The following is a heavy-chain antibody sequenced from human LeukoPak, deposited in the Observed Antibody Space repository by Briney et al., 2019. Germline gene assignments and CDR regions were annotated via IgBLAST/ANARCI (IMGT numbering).Heavy chain of an antibody. CDR1: GGSISSGSYY. J-gene: IGHJ5*02. CDR2: IYTSGST. D-gene: IGHD1-14*01. V-gene: IGHV4-61*02. CDR3: ARVAITYSFDP. Sequence: SQTLSLTCTVSGGSISSGSYYWSWIRQPAGKGLEWIGRIYTSGSTNYNPSLKSRVTISVDTSKNQFSLKLSCVTAADTAVYYCARVAITYSFDPWGQGTLVTVSS.